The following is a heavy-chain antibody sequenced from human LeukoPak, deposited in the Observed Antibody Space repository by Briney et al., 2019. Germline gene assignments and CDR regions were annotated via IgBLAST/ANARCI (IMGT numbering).Heavy chain of an antibody. V-gene: IGHV4-34*01. J-gene: IGHJ4*02. CDR2: INHSGST. Sequence: PSETLSLTCGVNGGSFSGYYWNWIRQTPGKGLEWIGEINHSGSTNYNPSLKRRVTISVDTSQKQFSLRLTSVTAADTAVYYCARGRYLTTLGGAAAGFLDSWGQGTLVTVSS. CDR1: GGSFSGYY. CDR3: ARGRYLTTLGGAAAGFLDS. D-gene: IGHD6-13*01.